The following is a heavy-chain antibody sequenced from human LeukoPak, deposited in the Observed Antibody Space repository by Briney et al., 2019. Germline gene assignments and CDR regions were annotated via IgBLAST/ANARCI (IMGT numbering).Heavy chain of an antibody. Sequence: PGGSPRLSCAASGFTFSDYYMSWLRQAPGKGLEWLSYIRNTDSYTHYADPVKGRFTVSRDNAKNSLYLQMNSLRVDDTAVYYCARDGNWFDPWGQGTLVSVSS. J-gene: IGHJ5*02. CDR2: IRNTDSYT. CDR3: ARDGNWFDP. V-gene: IGHV3-11*05. CDR1: GFTFSDYY.